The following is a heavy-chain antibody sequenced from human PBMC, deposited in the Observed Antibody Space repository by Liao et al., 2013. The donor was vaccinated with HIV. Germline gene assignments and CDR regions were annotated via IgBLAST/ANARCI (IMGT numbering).Heavy chain of an antibody. CDR3: ASDPWGDYIDS. CDR2: IYSSGST. D-gene: IGHD3-16*01. Sequence: QVQLQESGPGLVKPSQTLSLTCTVSGGSISSGSYYWSWIRQPAGKGLEWIGRIYSSGSTNYNPSLKSRLTISVDTSKNQFSLRLTSVTAADTAVYYCASDPWGDYIDSWGQGTQVTVSS. V-gene: IGHV4-61*02. CDR1: GGSISSGSYY. J-gene: IGHJ4*02.